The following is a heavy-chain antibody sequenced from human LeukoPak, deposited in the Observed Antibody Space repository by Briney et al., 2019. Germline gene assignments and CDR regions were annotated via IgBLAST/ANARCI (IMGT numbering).Heavy chain of an antibody. Sequence: ASVKVSCKASGYTFTGYYMHWVRQAPGQGLEWMGWISPNSGGTNYAQKFQGRVTMTRDTSISTAYMELSRLRSDDTAVYYCARVPYVWGSIDYWGQGTLVTVSS. CDR1: GYTFTGYY. V-gene: IGHV1-2*02. J-gene: IGHJ4*02. CDR3: ARVPYVWGSIDY. CDR2: ISPNSGGT. D-gene: IGHD3-16*01.